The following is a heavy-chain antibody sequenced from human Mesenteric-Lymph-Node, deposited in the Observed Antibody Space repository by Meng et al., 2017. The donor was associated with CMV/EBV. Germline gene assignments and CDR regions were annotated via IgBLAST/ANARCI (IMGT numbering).Heavy chain of an antibody. J-gene: IGHJ4*02. Sequence: SETLSLTCSVSGGSINNYYWNWVRQPPGKGLEWIGYMYFSGSTNYNPSLKRRVTISVDTSKNQFSLKLSSVTAADTAVYYCARESYGSGSPDYWGQGTLVTVSS. D-gene: IGHD3-10*01. CDR2: MYFSGST. V-gene: IGHV4-59*12. CDR3: ARESYGSGSPDY. CDR1: GGSINNYY.